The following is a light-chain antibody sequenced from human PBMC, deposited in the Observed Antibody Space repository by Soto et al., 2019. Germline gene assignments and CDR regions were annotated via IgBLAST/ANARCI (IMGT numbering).Light chain of an antibody. CDR3: QAWDSSTVV. CDR1: KLGDKY. V-gene: IGLV3-1*01. CDR2: QDS. Sequence: SYELTQPPSVSVSPGQTASITCSGDKLGDKYACWYQQKPGHSTVLVIYQDSKRPSGIPERFSGSNSGNTATLTISGTQAMDEADYSCQAWDSSTVVFGGGTQLTVL. J-gene: IGLJ2*01.